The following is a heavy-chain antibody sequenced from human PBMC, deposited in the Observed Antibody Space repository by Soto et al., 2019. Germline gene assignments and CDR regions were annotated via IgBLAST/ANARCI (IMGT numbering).Heavy chain of an antibody. CDR2: VSNGGDYI. Sequence: GCSLKISCAACGFSLTSYAMAWVRQAPGKGLEWVSGVSNGGDYIFYADSVKGRFSISRDKSKNTLHLQMNSLSADDTAVYYCAKDDGPHGTNDWYFDLWGRGTLVTVSS. J-gene: IGHJ2*01. D-gene: IGHD2-8*01. CDR1: GFSLTSYA. CDR3: AKDDGPHGTNDWYFDL. V-gene: IGHV3-23*01.